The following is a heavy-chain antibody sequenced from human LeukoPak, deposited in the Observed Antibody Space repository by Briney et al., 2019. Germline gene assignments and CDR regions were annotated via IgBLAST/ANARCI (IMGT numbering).Heavy chain of an antibody. Sequence: PGGSLRLSCAASRFTFSNYAMNWVRQAPGRGLEWVAGIRSAGDNTYYADSVKGRLTICRDNAKNTLYLQMNSLRCEDTASYYSARGDSDILTLLGYWSQGARYTVSS. CDR2: IRSAGDNT. D-gene: IGHD3-9*01. V-gene: IGHV3-23*01. J-gene: IGHJ4*02. CDR3: ARGDSDILTLLGY. CDR1: RFTFSNYA.